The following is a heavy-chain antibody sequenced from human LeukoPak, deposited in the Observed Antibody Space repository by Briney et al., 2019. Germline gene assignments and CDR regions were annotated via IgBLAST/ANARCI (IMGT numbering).Heavy chain of an antibody. CDR1: GFTFSSYA. CDR3: ARGLFLSGYLDAFDI. Sequence: GGSLRLSCAASGFTFSSYAMNWVRQAPGKGLEWVSAISGVGGGGTYYADSVKGRFTISRDNSKNTLYLQMNSLRVEDTAVYYCARGLFLSGYLDAFDIWGQGTVVTVSS. J-gene: IGHJ3*02. CDR2: ISGVGGGGT. V-gene: IGHV3-23*01. D-gene: IGHD3-22*01.